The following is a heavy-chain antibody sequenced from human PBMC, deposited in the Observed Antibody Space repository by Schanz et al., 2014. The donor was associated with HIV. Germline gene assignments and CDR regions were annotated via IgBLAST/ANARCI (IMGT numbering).Heavy chain of an antibody. D-gene: IGHD6-13*01. CDR1: GFTFSNAW. CDR2: IKKDGSDK. CDR3: AKEAWYSSSLYYFDY. Sequence: EVQLVESGGGLVKPGGSLRLSCAASGFTFSNAWMNWVRQAPGKGLEWVAHIKKDGSDKYYVGSVNGRFTISRDNSKNTLYLQMNSLRAEDTAMYYCAKEAWYSSSLYYFDYWGQGTLVTVSS. V-gene: IGHV3-7*01. J-gene: IGHJ4*02.